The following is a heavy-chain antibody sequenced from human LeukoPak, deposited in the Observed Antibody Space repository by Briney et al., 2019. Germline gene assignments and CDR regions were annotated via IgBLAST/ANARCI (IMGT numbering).Heavy chain of an antibody. Sequence: GGSLRLSCAASGFTFGDFSMSWVRQAPGKGLEWVGFIRSKAYGGTTAYAASVKGRFPISRDDSKSIAYLQMNSLKTEDTAVYYCTRYSRPCQLGYCSGGNYYYYYMDVWGKGTTVTISS. V-gene: IGHV3-49*04. CDR1: GFTFGDFS. J-gene: IGHJ6*03. CDR2: IRSKAYGGTT. D-gene: IGHD2-15*01. CDR3: TRYSRPCQLGYCSGGNYYYYYMDV.